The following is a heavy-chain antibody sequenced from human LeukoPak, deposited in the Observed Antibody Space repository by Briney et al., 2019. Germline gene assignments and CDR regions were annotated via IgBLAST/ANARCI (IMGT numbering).Heavy chain of an antibody. D-gene: IGHD1-14*01. Sequence: SQTLSLTCTLSVHSICSGRYSWSSIPKHPGNGLERIGYFYYSGSTYYNPTLKSRVTISVDTSKNQFSLKLSSVTAADTAVYYCASTGLRNWFAPWGQATEVTVSS. CDR1: VHSICSGRYS. V-gene: IGHV4-31*03. J-gene: IGHJ5*02. CDR2: FYYSGST. CDR3: ASTGLRNWFAP.